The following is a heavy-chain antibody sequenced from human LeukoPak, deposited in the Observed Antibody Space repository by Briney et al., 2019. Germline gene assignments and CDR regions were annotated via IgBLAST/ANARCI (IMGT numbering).Heavy chain of an antibody. J-gene: IGHJ6*03. Sequence: SETLSLTCAVYGGSFSGYYWSWIRQPPGKGLEWIGEINHSGSTNYNPSLKSRVTISVDTSKNQFSLKLSSVTAADTAVYYCARGPLLLWFGELLYPKYYYYYYYMDVWGKGTTVTISS. V-gene: IGHV4-34*01. CDR3: ARGPLLLWFGELLYPKYYYYYYYMDV. CDR1: GGSFSGYY. CDR2: INHSGST. D-gene: IGHD3-10*01.